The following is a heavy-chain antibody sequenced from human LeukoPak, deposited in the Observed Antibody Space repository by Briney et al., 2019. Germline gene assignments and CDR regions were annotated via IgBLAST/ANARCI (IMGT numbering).Heavy chain of an antibody. D-gene: IGHD3-3*02. CDR3: ARDRILYY. Sequence: SETLSLTCTVSGGSISSYYWSWIRQPPGKGLEWIGYIYYSGSTNYNPSLRSRVTISVDTSKNQFSLKLSSVTAADTAAYYCARDRILYYWGQGTLVTVSS. V-gene: IGHV4-59*01. CDR2: IYYSGST. CDR1: GGSISSYY. J-gene: IGHJ4*02.